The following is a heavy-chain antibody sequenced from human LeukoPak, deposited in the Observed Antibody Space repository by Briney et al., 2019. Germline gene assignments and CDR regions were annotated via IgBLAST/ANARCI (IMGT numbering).Heavy chain of an antibody. CDR3: AKDGFLLWRGAFDI. D-gene: IGHD2-21*01. Sequence: PGGSLRLSCAASGFTFSGYAMSWVRQAPGKGLEWVSAISGSGGSTYYADSVKGRFTISRDNSRTTLWLRMNSLRAEDTAVYYCAKDGFLLWRGAFDIWGQGTMVTVSS. V-gene: IGHV3-23*01. CDR2: ISGSGGST. CDR1: GFTFSGYA. J-gene: IGHJ3*02.